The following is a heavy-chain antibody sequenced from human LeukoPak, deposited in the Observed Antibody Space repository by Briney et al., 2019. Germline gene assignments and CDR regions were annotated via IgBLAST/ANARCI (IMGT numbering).Heavy chain of an antibody. D-gene: IGHD2-21*02. J-gene: IGHJ6*02. Sequence: SETLSLTCTVSGGSISSYYWSWIRQPPGKGLEWIGYIYYSGSTNYNPSLQSRVTISVDTSKNQFSLTLSSVTAADTAVYYCARHGYCGGDCYSFPGMDVWGQGTTVTVSS. V-gene: IGHV4-59*08. CDR1: GGSISSYY. CDR3: ARHGYCGGDCYSFPGMDV. CDR2: IYYSGST.